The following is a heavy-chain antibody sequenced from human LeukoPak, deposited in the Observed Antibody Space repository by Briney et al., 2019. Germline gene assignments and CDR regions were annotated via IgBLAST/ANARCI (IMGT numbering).Heavy chain of an antibody. Sequence: SETLSLTCTVSGGSISNYYWSWIRQPPGKGLEGIGYIYYTGSTNYNPSLRSRVTISVDTSKNQFSLKLSSVTAADTAVYYCARSHGSGSYYNLNDYWGQGTLVTVSS. D-gene: IGHD3-10*01. V-gene: IGHV4-59*01. CDR1: GGSISNYY. CDR3: ARSHGSGSYYNLNDY. CDR2: IYYTGST. J-gene: IGHJ4*02.